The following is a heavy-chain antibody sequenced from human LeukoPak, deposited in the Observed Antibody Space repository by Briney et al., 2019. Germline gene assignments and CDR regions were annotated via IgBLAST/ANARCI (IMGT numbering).Heavy chain of an antibody. V-gene: IGHV3-49*04. CDR2: FRSKAYGGTT. CDR3: IRMWKWELPTPADY. Sequence: HPGRSLRLSCTTSGFTFGDYAMSWVRQAPGKGLEWVGFFRSKAYGGTTEYAASVKGRFTISRDDSKSIAYLQMNSLKTEDTAVYYCIRMWKWELPTPADYWGQGTLVTVSS. J-gene: IGHJ4*02. D-gene: IGHD1-26*01. CDR1: GFTFGDYA.